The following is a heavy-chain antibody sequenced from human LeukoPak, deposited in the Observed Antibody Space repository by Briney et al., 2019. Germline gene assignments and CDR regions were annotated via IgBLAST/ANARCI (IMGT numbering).Heavy chain of an antibody. Sequence: ASVKVSCKASGGTFSSYAISWVRQAPGQGLEWMGIINPSGGSTSYAQKFQGRVTMTRDMSTSTVYMELSSLRSEDTAVYYCARVEMATTGPNWFDPWGQGTLVTVSS. CDR2: INPSGGST. CDR3: ARVEMATTGPNWFDP. D-gene: IGHD5-24*01. J-gene: IGHJ5*02. V-gene: IGHV1-46*01. CDR1: GGTFSSYA.